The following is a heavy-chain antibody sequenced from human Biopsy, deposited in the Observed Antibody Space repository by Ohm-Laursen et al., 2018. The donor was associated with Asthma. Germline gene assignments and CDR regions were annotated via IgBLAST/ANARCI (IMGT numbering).Heavy chain of an antibody. CDR3: ARASVAASSNWFDP. J-gene: IGHJ5*02. CDR1: GASIKTDDHY. D-gene: IGHD6-19*01. CDR2: IHYSGST. Sequence: PQTLSLTCTVSGASIKTDDHYWSWLRQPPGKGLEWFGFIHYSGSTSYNPSLKGGVTISVDTSKNQFSLKLSSVTAADTAVYYCARASVAASSNWFDPWGQGTLVTVSS. V-gene: IGHV4-30-4*01.